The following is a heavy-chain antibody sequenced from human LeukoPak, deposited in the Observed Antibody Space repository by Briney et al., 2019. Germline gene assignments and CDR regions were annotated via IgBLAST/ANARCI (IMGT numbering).Heavy chain of an antibody. CDR2: IIPIFGTA. Sequence: ASVKVSCKASGGTFSSYAISWVRQAPGQGLEWMEGIIPIFGTANYAQKFQGRVTITADESTSTAYMELSSLRSEDTAVYYCAREPTHYYDSSGPTSFDYWGQRTLVTVSS. CDR1: GGTFSSYA. J-gene: IGHJ4*02. CDR3: AREPTHYYDSSGPTSFDY. D-gene: IGHD3-22*01. V-gene: IGHV1-69*13.